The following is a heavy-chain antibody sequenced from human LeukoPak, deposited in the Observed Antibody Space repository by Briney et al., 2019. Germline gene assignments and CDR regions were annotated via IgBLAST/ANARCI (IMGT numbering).Heavy chain of an antibody. V-gene: IGHV3-30*18. CDR3: AKKNSFGSGAGDPLDV. J-gene: IGHJ3*01. CDR2: ISYDGSLK. D-gene: IGHD3-10*01. Sequence: GGSLRLSCAASGFSFSNFGLHWFRQAPGKGLEWVAVISYDGSLKYYLDSVKGRFTMSRDNSKNTLYLQMDSLRVEDTAVYYCAKKNSFGSGAGDPLDVWGHGTSVTVSS. CDR1: GFSFSNFG.